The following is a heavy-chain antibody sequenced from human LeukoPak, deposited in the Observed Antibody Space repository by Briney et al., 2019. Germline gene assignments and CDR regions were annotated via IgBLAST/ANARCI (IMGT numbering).Heavy chain of an antibody. CDR1: GFTFSSYW. J-gene: IGHJ4*02. Sequence: GGSLTLSCVASGFTFSSYWMHWVRQDRRKGLVWVSRINGDGRNINYADSVRGRFTISRDNAKNTLYLQMNSLRAEDTALYYCAKDIGYWGQGTLVTVSS. D-gene: IGHD3-16*02. CDR3: AKDIGY. CDR2: INGDGRNI. V-gene: IGHV3-74*01.